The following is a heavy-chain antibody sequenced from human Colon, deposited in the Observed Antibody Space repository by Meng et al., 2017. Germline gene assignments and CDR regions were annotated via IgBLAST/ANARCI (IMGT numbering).Heavy chain of an antibody. J-gene: IGHJ5*02. CDR3: ARERLSSGWYGGRWFDP. CDR1: GGSFSGYY. Sequence: VPVQQWGAGLLKPSETLSLTCAVYGGSFSGYYWSWIRQPPGKGLEWIGEINHSGSTNYNPSLKSRVTISVDTSKNQFSLKLSSVTAADTAVYYCARERLSSGWYGGRWFDPWGQGTLVTV. V-gene: IGHV4-34*01. D-gene: IGHD6-19*01. CDR2: INHSGST.